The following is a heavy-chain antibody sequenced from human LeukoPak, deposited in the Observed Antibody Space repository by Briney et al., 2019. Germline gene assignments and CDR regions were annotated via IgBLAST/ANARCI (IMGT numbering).Heavy chain of an antibody. J-gene: IGHJ6*04. CDR3: DV. Sequence: PAETLSLTCAVSGVPMSLYFCRWIRQPPGKGPEWIGYIYSTGTTNYSPSLSSRVTISVDTSKNQLSLNLRFVTATDTAAYYMDVWGKGTSVTVSA. CDR1: GVPMSLYF. V-gene: IGHV4-4*09. CDR2: IYSTGTT.